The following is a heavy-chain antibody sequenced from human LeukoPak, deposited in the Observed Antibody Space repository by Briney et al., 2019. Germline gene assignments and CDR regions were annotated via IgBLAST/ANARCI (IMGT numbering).Heavy chain of an antibody. V-gene: IGHV4-34*01. CDR2: INHSGST. J-gene: IGHJ6*03. Sequence: SETLSLTCAVYGGSFSGYYWSWIRQPPGKGLEWIGEINHSGSTNYNPSLKSRVTISVDTSQNQFSLKLSSVTAADTAGFFCARFVVVRGPMEYYYYYMDVWGRGTTVIVSS. CDR1: GGSFSGYY. CDR3: ARFVVVRGPMEYYYYYMDV. D-gene: IGHD2-2*01.